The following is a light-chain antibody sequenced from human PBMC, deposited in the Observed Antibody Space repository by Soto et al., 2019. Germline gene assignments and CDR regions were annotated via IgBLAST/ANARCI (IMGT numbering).Light chain of an antibody. V-gene: IGKV1-5*03. J-gene: IGKJ2*01. CDR1: QTISSW. CDR3: QQRSNWPYT. Sequence: DIQMTQSPSTLSGSVGDRVTITCRASQTISSWLAWYQQKPGKAPKLLIYKASTLKSGVPSRFSGSGSGTDFTLTISSLEPEDFAVYYCQQRSNWPYTFGRGTKVDIK. CDR2: KAS.